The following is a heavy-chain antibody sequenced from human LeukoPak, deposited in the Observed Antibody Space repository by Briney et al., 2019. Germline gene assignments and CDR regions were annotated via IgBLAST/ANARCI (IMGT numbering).Heavy chain of an antibody. CDR1: GFTFSSSE. CDR2: ISSSGSTI. V-gene: IGHV3-48*03. D-gene: IGHD3-16*01. Sequence: PGGSLRLSCAASGFTFSSSEMNWVRQAPGKGLEWVSYISSSGSTIYYADSVKGRFTISRDNAKNSLYLQMNSLRAEDTAVYYCARNYVQYHGMDVWGQGTTVTVSS. CDR3: ARNYVQYHGMDV. J-gene: IGHJ6*02.